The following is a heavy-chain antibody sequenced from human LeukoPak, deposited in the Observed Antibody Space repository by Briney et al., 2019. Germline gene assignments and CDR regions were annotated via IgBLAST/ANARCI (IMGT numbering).Heavy chain of an antibody. CDR3: ARGGRVETTGFYFDY. V-gene: IGHV3-66*02. CDR1: AFTVSSKY. CDR2: IYSGGST. J-gene: IGHJ4*02. D-gene: IGHD1-7*01. Sequence: GGSLRLSCASSAFTVSSKYMSWVRQAPGKGLVWVSIIYSGGSTYYAESVKGRFTISRDNSKNTLYLQMSSLRAEDTAMYYCARGGRVETTGFYFDYWGQGTLVTVSS.